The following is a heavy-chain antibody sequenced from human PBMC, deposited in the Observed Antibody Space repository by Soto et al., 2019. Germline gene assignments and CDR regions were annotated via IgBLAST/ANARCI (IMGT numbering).Heavy chain of an antibody. CDR3: ARDTRDDYGDYFDY. Sequence: PSETLSLTCTVSGGSISSGDYYWSWIRQPPGKGLEWIGYISYSGITYYNPSLKSRVTISVYTSKNQFSLKLSSVTAADTAVYYCARDTRDDYGDYFDYWGQGTLVTVSS. CDR2: ISYSGIT. V-gene: IGHV4-30-4*01. D-gene: IGHD4-17*01. CDR1: GGSISSGDYY. J-gene: IGHJ4*02.